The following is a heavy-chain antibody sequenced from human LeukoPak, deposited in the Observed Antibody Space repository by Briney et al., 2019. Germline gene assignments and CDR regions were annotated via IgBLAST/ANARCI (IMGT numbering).Heavy chain of an antibody. V-gene: IGHV4-30-2*01. J-gene: IGHJ5*02. CDR1: GGSISSGGYY. CDR3: ARLGDYYYDILTGRFPHYSA. D-gene: IGHD3-9*01. Sequence: PSQTLSLTCTVSGGSISSGGYYWSWIRQPPGKGLEWIGYIYHSGSTYYNPSLKSRVTISVDTSKNQFSLKLSSVTAADTAVYYCARLGDYYYDILTGRFPHYSAWGQGTLVTVSS. CDR2: IYHSGST.